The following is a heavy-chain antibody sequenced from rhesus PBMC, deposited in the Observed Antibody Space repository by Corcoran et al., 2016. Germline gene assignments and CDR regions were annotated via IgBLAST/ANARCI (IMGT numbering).Heavy chain of an antibody. CDR1: GGSVSSSNS. CDR3: AREWAAAGTNPFDY. CDR2: ISGSSGST. V-gene: IGHV4-65*01. J-gene: IGHJ4*01. Sequence: QVQLQESGPGLVKPSETLSLTCAVSGGSVSSSNSWCLIRPPPGKGLGWIGYISGSSGSTYYNPSLKSRVTISTDTSKNQFSLKLSSVTAADTAVYYCAREWAAAGTNPFDYWGQGVLVTVSS. D-gene: IGHD6-31*01.